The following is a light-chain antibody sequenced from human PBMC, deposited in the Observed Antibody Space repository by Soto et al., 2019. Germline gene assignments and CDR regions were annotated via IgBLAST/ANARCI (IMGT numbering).Light chain of an antibody. CDR3: QQYGTSEII. J-gene: IGKJ5*01. Sequence: EIVLTQSPGTLSLSPGERVTLSCRASQSVSSNYLAWYQQKPGQAPRLLIYDTSSRASGIPDRFSGSGSGTDFTLTISRLEPEDFAVFYCQQYGTSEIIFGQGTRLEI. CDR1: QSVSSNY. CDR2: DTS. V-gene: IGKV3-20*01.